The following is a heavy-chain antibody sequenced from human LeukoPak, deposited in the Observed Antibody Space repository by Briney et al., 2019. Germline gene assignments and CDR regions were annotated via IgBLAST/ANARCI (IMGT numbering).Heavy chain of an antibody. Sequence: GASVKVSCKASGYTFTSYGISWVRQAPGQGLEWMGWISAYNGNTNYAQKLQGRVTMTTDTSTSTAYMGLRSLRSDDTAVYYCARDRASSDIVVVPAAMRFDPWGQGTLVTVSS. V-gene: IGHV1-18*04. CDR1: GYTFTSYG. CDR2: ISAYNGNT. CDR3: ARDRASSDIVVVPAAMRFDP. J-gene: IGHJ5*02. D-gene: IGHD2-2*01.